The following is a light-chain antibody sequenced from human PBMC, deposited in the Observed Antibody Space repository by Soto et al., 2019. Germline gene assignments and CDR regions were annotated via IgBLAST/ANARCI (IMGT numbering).Light chain of an antibody. CDR1: QSVSSSY. CDR2: RAS. V-gene: IGKV3-20*01. Sequence: EIVLTQSPGTLSLSPGERATLSCRASQSVSSSYLAWYQQKPGQAPRLLIYRASTRATGIPDRFSASGSGTDFTLTSSILAPEDFAVYYWQHYGSSQTFGQGTKVEIK. J-gene: IGKJ1*01. CDR3: QHYGSSQT.